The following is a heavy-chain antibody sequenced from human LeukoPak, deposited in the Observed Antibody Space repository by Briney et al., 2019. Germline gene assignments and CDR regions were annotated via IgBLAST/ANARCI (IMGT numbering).Heavy chain of an antibody. CDR2: IKRDGTEK. CDR3: VRVTLYYYDSESYYFFEH. J-gene: IGHJ4*02. CDR1: GFTFTTYW. Sequence: GGSLRLSCEASGFTFTTYWLGWVRQPPGKGLEWVANIKRDGTEKYYVDSVKGRFTISRDNAKNSLYLQMNTLRVEDTAIYYCVRVTLYYYDSESYYFFEHWGQGTPVTASS. V-gene: IGHV3-7*01. D-gene: IGHD3-10*01.